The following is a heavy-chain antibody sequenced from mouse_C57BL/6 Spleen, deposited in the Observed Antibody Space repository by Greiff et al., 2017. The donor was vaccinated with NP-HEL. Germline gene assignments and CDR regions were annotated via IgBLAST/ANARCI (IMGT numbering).Heavy chain of an antibody. CDR3: ARGGGYQYYFDY. Sequence: QVQLQQPGAELVMPGASVKLSCKASGYTFTSYWMHWVKQRPGQGLEWIGEIDPSDSYTNYNQKFKDKATLTVDKSSSTAYMQLSSLTSEDSAVYYCARGGGYQYYFDYWGQGTTLTVSS. V-gene: IGHV1-69*01. J-gene: IGHJ2*01. CDR1: GYTFTSYW. CDR2: IDPSDSYT. D-gene: IGHD2-2*01.